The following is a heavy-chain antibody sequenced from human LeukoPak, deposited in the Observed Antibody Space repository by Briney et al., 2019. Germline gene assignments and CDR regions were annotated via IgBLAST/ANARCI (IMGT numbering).Heavy chain of an antibody. Sequence: ASVKVSCKASGGTFSSYAISWVRQAPGQGLEWMGGIIPIFGTANYTQKFQGRVTITADEFTSTAYMELSSLRSEDTAVYYCARDLPPHCSSTSCYNGLMDVWGKGTTVTVSS. CDR2: IIPIFGTA. CDR3: ARDLPPHCSSTSCYNGLMDV. D-gene: IGHD2-2*02. V-gene: IGHV1-69*13. J-gene: IGHJ6*03. CDR1: GGTFSSYA.